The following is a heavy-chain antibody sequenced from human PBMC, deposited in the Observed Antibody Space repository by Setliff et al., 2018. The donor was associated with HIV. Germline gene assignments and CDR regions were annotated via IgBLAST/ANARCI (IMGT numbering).Heavy chain of an antibody. CDR3: ARARQQLNWKKYYFDD. Sequence: KTSETLSLTCFVSGYSISSGSYWGWIRQPPGKELEWIGNIHHSGSTYYNPSLKSRLTISVDTSKKQFSLRLNSMTAADTAVYYCARARQQLNWKKYYFDDWGQGTLVTVSS. J-gene: IGHJ4*02. CDR2: IHHSGST. V-gene: IGHV4-38-2*02. D-gene: IGHD6-13*01. CDR1: GYSISSGSY.